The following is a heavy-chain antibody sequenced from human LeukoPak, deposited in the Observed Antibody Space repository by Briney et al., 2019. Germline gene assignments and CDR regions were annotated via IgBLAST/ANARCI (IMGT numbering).Heavy chain of an antibody. V-gene: IGHV3-23*01. J-gene: IGHJ4*02. D-gene: IGHD3-3*01. CDR3: AKGSGRESGYNLINFHD. CDR1: GFTLNDYG. CDR2: ICNTDGEP. Sequence: AGSLSLSCAASGFTLNDYGMSWVRQAPGQGPERVSSICNTDGEPTYEASVKGRFPISWSNHKNRLYLQLNRLRSEDTAIYYCAKGSGRESGYNLINFHDWGQGTLVSVCS.